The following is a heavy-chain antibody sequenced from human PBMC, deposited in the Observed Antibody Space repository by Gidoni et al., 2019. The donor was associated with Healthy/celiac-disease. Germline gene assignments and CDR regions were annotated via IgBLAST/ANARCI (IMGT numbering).Heavy chain of an antibody. CDR1: GFNSSGYA. J-gene: IGHJ4*02. V-gene: IGHV3-30-3*01. CDR3: ARGEYSSSWGYFDY. Sequence: QVQLVESGGGVVQPGRSRRLSRAASGFNSSGYAMHWVRQAPGKGLEWVAVISYDGSNKYYADAVKGRFTISRDNSKNTLYLQMNSLRAEDTAVYYCARGEYSSSWGYFDYWGQGTLVTVSS. CDR2: ISYDGSNK. D-gene: IGHD6-13*01.